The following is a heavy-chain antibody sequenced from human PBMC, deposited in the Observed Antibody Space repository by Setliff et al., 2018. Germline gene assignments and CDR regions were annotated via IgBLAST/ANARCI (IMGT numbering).Heavy chain of an antibody. CDR1: GFSFRSYA. V-gene: IGHV3-21*01. CDR2: ISSSSSYI. J-gene: IGHJ4*02. CDR3: ARAKDGYDFDYFDY. Sequence: GGSLRLSCEASGFSFRSYAMNWVRQAPGKGLEWVSSISSSSSYIYYADSVKGRFTISRDNAKNSAYLQMNSLRAEDTAIYYCARAKDGYDFDYFDYWGQGTPVTV. D-gene: IGHD5-12*01.